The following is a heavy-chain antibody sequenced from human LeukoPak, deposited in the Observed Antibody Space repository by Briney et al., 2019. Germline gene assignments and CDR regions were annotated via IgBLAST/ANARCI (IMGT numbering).Heavy chain of an antibody. CDR2: INHSGST. D-gene: IGHD3-3*01. CDR1: GGSFSGYY. CDR3: ARARGTTIFGVVIMDYYMDV. V-gene: IGHV4-34*01. J-gene: IGHJ6*03. Sequence: PSETLSLTCAVYGGSFSGYYWSWIRQPPGKGLEWIGEINHSGSTYYNPSLKSRVTISVDTSKNHFSLKLSSVTAADTAVYYCARARGTTIFGVVIMDYYMDVWGKGTTVTVSS.